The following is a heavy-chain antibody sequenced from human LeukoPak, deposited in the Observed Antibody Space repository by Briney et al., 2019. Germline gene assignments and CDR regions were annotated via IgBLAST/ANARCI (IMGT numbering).Heavy chain of an antibody. CDR1: GYSFTDYY. J-gene: IGHJ5*02. D-gene: IGHD3-10*01. CDR2: INPNSGGT. CDR3: ARGDYYGSGKVVAA. Sequence: ASVKVSCKASGYSFTDYYMNWVRLAPEQGLEWMGWINPNSGGTNYAQKFQDRVTMTRDTSISTAYMELSLLRSDDTAVYYCARGDYYGSGKVVAAWGQGTLVTVSS. V-gene: IGHV1-2*02.